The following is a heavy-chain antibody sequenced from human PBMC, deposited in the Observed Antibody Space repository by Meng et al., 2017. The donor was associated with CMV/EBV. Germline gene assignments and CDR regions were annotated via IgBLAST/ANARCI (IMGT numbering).Heavy chain of an antibody. D-gene: IGHD3-22*01. V-gene: IGHV4-59*01. J-gene: IGHJ6*02. CDR1: GGSISSYY. Sequence: SETLSLTYTVSGGSISSYYWSWIRQPPGKGLEWIGYIYYSGSTNYNPSLKSRVTISVDTSKNQFSLKLSSVTAADTAVYYCARSSYYDSSGYYYLGGMDVWGQGTTVTVSS. CDR3: ARSSYYDSSGYYYLGGMDV. CDR2: IYYSGST.